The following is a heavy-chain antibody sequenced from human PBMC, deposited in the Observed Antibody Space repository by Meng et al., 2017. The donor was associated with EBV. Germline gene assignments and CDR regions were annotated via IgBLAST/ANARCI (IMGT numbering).Heavy chain of an antibody. CDR1: GYTFTSYG. CDR2: ISAYNGNT. J-gene: IGHJ4*02. CDR3: ARDGRLYDTPSPFDY. Sequence: QFQAGELGGGEQKPGSSVKVSSKASGYTFTSYGISWVRQAPGQGLEWMGWISAYNGNTNYAQKLQGRVTMTTDTSTSTAYMELRSLRSDDTAVYYCARDGRLYDTPSPFDYWGQGTLVTVSS. V-gene: IGHV1-18*01. D-gene: IGHD3-22*01.